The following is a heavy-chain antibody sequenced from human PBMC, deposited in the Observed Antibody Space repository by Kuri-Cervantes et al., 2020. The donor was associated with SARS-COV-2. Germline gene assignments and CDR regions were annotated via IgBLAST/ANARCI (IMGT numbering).Heavy chain of an antibody. CDR2: INPDGSYT. CDR1: GFTFSGHW. J-gene: IGHJ6*02. V-gene: IGHV3-74*01. CDR3: ARETTMVRGVSYGMDV. Sequence: LSLTCAASGFTFSGHWIHWVRQAPGKGLVWVSRINPDGSYTNNADSVKGRFTLSRDNAKNSLYLQMNSLRAEDTAVYYCARETTMVRGVSYGMDVWGQGTTVTVSS. D-gene: IGHD3-10*01.